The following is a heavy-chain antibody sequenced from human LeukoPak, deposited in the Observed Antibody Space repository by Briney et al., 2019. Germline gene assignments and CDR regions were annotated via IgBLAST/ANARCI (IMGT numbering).Heavy chain of an antibody. CDR2: ISSSSSYI. CDR3: AKDAGIAARPSGLDY. D-gene: IGHD6-6*01. J-gene: IGHJ4*02. CDR1: GFTFSSYS. V-gene: IGHV3-21*04. Sequence: GGSLRLSCAASGFTFSSYSMNWVRQAPGKGLEWVSSISSSSSYIYYADSVKGRFTISRDNSKNTLYLQMNSLRAEDTAVYYCAKDAGIAARPSGLDYWGQGTLVTVSS.